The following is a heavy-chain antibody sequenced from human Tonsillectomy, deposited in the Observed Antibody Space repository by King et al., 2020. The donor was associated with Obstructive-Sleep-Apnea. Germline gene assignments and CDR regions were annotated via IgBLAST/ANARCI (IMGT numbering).Heavy chain of an antibody. J-gene: IGHJ4*02. CDR3: TTYYYYDSSGYYIDY. V-gene: IGHV3-15*01. CDR1: GFTFSNAW. Sequence: VQLVESGGGLVKPGGSLRLSCAASGFTFSNAWMSWVRQAPGKGLEWVGRIKSKTDGGTTDYAAPVKGRFTISRDDSKNTLYLQMNSLKTEDTAVYYCTTYYYYDSSGYYIDYWGQGTLVTVSS. D-gene: IGHD3-22*01. CDR2: IKSKTDGGTT.